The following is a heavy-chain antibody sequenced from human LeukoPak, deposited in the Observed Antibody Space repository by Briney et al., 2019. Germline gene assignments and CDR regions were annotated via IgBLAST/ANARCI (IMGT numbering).Heavy chain of an antibody. CDR2: ISSISSAI. Sequence: GGSLRLSCAVSGFTLSSYRMIWVRQAPGKGLEWVSYISSISSAIYYADSVKGRFTISRDNAKNSLYLQMSSLRGEDTAVYYCARAEEEEAATIDYWGQGTLVTVAS. CDR1: GFTLSSYR. J-gene: IGHJ4*02. CDR3: ARAEEEEAATIDY. D-gene: IGHD2-15*01. V-gene: IGHV3-48*01.